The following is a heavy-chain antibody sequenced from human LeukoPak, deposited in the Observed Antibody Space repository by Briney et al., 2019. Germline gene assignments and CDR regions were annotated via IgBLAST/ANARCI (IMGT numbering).Heavy chain of an antibody. CDR2: INHSGST. CDR1: GGSFSGYY. CDR3: ARIRGLPGIEVAGTYYYYNGMDV. J-gene: IGHJ6*04. V-gene: IGHV4-34*01. Sequence: SETLSLICAVYGGSFSGYYWSWIRQPPGKGLEWIGEINHSGSTNYNPSLKSRVTISVDTSKNQFSLKLSSVTAADTAVYYCARIRGLPGIEVAGTYYYYNGMDVWGKGTTVTVSS. D-gene: IGHD6-19*01.